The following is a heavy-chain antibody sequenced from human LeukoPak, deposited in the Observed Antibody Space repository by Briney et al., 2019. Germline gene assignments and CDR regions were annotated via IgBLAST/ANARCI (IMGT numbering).Heavy chain of an antibody. CDR2: IWYDGSNK. CDR3: AKPEPPYDSSGSPAY. J-gene: IGHJ4*02. Sequence: PGGSLRLSCAASGFTFSSYGMHWVRQAPGKGLEWVALIWYDGSNKYYADSVKVRFTISRDNSKNTLYLQMNSLRAEDTAVYYCAKPEPPYDSSGSPAYWGQGTLVTVSS. D-gene: IGHD3-22*01. V-gene: IGHV3-33*06. CDR1: GFTFSSYG.